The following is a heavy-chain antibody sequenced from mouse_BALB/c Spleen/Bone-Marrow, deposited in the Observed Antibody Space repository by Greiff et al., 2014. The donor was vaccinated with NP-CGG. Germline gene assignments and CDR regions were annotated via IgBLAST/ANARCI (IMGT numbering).Heavy chain of an antibody. V-gene: IGHV1-62-2*01. CDR2: FYPGSGSI. CDR1: GYTFTEYI. Sequence: VMLVESGAGLVKPGASVKLSCKASGYTFTEYIIHWVKQRSGQGLEWTGWFYPGSGSIKYNEKFKDKATLTADKSSSTVYMELSRLTSEDSAVYFCARHEGGGYFDYWGQGTTLTVSS. CDR3: ARHEGGGYFDY. J-gene: IGHJ2*01. D-gene: IGHD1-1*02.